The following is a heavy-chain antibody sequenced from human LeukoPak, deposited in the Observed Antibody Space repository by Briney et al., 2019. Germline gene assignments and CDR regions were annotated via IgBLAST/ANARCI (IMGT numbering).Heavy chain of an antibody. J-gene: IGHJ4*02. Sequence: SETLSLTCAVYGGSFSGYYWSWLRQPPGKGLEWIGEINHSGSTNYNPSLKSRVTISVDTSKNQFSLKLSSVTAADTAVYYCAREDVWGSYRYTGDYWGQGTLVTVSS. D-gene: IGHD3-16*02. CDR3: AREDVWGSYRYTGDY. V-gene: IGHV4-34*01. CDR1: GGSFSGYY. CDR2: INHSGST.